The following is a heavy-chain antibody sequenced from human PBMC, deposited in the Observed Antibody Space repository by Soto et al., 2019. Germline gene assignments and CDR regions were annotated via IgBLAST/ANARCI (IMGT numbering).Heavy chain of an antibody. D-gene: IGHD2-2*01. J-gene: IGHJ6*02. Sequence: QVQLVQSGAGVKKPGSSVKVSCKASGGTFSSYAISWVRQAPGQGLEWMGGIIPIVGSANYAQKFQGRVTTTADESTSTAYMELSSLRSEDTAVYYCARSQGSSTSLEIYYYYYYGMDVWGQGTTVTVSS. CDR2: IIPIVGSA. CDR3: ARSQGSSTSLEIYYYYYYGMDV. CDR1: GGTFSSYA. V-gene: IGHV1-69*01.